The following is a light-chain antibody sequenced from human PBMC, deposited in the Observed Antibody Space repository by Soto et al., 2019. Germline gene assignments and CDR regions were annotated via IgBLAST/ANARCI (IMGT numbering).Light chain of an antibody. CDR2: GNT. J-gene: IGLJ1*01. CDR3: QSYDRNLRLPYV. V-gene: IGLV1-40*01. CDR1: SSNIGAGSD. Sequence: QSVLTQPPSVSGAPGQKVTISCTGSSSNIGAGSDVHWYQQLPGTAPKLLIYGNTNRPSGVPDRFAGSKSGTSASLAITGLQAEDEADYYGQSYDRNLRLPYVFATGTKV.